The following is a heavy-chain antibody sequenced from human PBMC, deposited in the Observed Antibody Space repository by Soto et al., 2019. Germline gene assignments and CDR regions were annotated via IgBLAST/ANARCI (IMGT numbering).Heavy chain of an antibody. D-gene: IGHD6-6*01. V-gene: IGHV3-48*03. J-gene: IGHJ4*02. CDR3: ARATYSSSYYFDS. CDR2: IGSSGSTI. Sequence: GGSLRLSCAASGFTFSSFEMNWVRQAPGKGLEWVSKIGSSGSTIWYADSVKGRFTISRDNAKNSLYLQMNSLRGEDTAVYYCARATYSSSYYFDSWGQGTLVTVSS. CDR1: GFTFSSFE.